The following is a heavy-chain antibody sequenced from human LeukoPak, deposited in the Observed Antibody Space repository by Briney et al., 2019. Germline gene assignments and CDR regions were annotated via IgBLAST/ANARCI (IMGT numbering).Heavy chain of an antibody. J-gene: IGHJ4*02. V-gene: IGHV1-2*02. CDR2: INPNSGGT. D-gene: IGHD2-8*01. CDR3: ARGLGYCTNGVCSPRLYYFDY. Sequence: GASVKVSCKASGYTFTGYYMHWVRQAPGQGLEWMGWINPNSGGTNYAQKFQGRVTMTRDTSISTAYMELSSLRSEDTAVYYCARGLGYCTNGVCSPRLYYFDYWGQGTLVTVSS. CDR1: GYTFTGYY.